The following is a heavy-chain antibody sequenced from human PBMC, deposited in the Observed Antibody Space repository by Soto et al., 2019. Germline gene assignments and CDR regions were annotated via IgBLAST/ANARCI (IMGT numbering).Heavy chain of an antibody. Sequence: GAPVKGACKASGYTFRDYPVHWVRQAPGQKLEWMGWINGDDGRTRYSQNFQGRVTFTWDTSAKAAYMEVGSLRFEDTAAYYCAGDRGGRVPPAYVYFYFGIDVWGERTTFT. D-gene: IGHD3-3*01. CDR2: INGDDGRT. CDR1: GYTFRDYP. V-gene: IGHV1-3*01. J-gene: IGHJ6*02. CDR3: AGDRGGRVPPAYVYFYFGIDV.